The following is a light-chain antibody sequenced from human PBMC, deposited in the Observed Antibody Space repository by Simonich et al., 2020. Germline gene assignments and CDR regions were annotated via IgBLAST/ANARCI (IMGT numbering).Light chain of an antibody. Sequence: SALTQPASVSGSPGQSITISFTGTSSDVGGYNYGSWYQQHPGKAPKLMIYDVSNRPSGVSNRFSGSKSGNTASLTISGLQAEDEADYYCSSYTSSSTWVFGGGTKLTVL. CDR1: SSDVGGYNY. CDR3: SSYTSSSTWV. CDR2: DVS. V-gene: IGLV2-14*03. J-gene: IGLJ3*02.